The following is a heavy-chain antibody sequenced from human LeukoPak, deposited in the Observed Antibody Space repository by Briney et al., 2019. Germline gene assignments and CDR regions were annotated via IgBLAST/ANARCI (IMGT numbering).Heavy chain of an antibody. CDR3: ARTVSKVYYDILTGYFDY. Sequence: SETLSLTCTVSGGSISSGGYYWSWIRQHPGKGLEWIGYIYYSGSTNYNPSLKSRVTISVDTSKNQFSLKLSSVTAADTAVYYCARTVSKVYYDILTGYFDYWGQGTLVTVSS. D-gene: IGHD3-9*01. CDR1: GGSISSGGYY. J-gene: IGHJ4*02. CDR2: IYYSGST. V-gene: IGHV4-61*08.